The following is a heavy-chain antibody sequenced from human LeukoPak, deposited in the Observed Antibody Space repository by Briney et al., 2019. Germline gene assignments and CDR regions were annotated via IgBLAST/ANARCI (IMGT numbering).Heavy chain of an antibody. D-gene: IGHD2-2*02. CDR1: GFTFGDYA. J-gene: IGHJ6*03. CDR2: IRSKAYGGTT. Sequence: PGGSLRLSCTASGFTFGDYAMSWVRQAPGKGLEWVGFIRSKAYGGTTEYAASVKGRFTISRDDSKSIAYLQMNSLKTEDTAVYYCTRDSRIGYCSSTSCHTLYYYYYMDVWGKGTTVIISS. V-gene: IGHV3-49*04. CDR3: TRDSRIGYCSSTSCHTLYYYYYMDV.